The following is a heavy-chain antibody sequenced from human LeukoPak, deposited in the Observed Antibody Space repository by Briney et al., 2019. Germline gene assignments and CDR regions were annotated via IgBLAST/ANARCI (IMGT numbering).Heavy chain of an antibody. V-gene: IGHV3-66*01. J-gene: IGHJ4*02. D-gene: IGHD3-16*01. CDR2: IFAGGSA. CDR1: GFRVSNDY. Sequence: GGSLRLSCAASGFRVSNDYMTWVRQAPGKGLEWVSFIFAGGSAYYADSVRGRFTISRDRSKNTLSLQMDSLRAEDTAVYYCAKANSYDSYYFDYWGQGALVIVSA. CDR3: AKANSYDSYYFDY.